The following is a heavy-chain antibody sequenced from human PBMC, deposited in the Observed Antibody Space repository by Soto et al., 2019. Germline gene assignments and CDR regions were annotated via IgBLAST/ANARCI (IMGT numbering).Heavy chain of an antibody. CDR2: ISYDGSNK. V-gene: IGHV3-30*03. J-gene: IGHJ4*02. CDR3: ARVRGYSYGHPVDY. D-gene: IGHD5-18*01. Sequence: PGGSLRLSCAASGFTFSSYGMHWVRQAPGKGLEWVAVISYDGSNKYYADSVKGRFTISRDNSKNTLYLQMNSLRAEDTAVYYCARVRGYSYGHPVDYRGKGTLVTVS. CDR1: GFTFSSYG.